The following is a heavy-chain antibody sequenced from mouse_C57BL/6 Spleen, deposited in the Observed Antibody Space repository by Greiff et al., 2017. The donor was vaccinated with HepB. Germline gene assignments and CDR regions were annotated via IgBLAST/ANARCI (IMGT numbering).Heavy chain of an antibody. CDR2: ISGGGGNT. CDR1: GFTFSSYT. D-gene: IGHD1-1*01. V-gene: IGHV5-9*01. CDR3: ARDYYGRGYFDV. J-gene: IGHJ1*03. Sequence: EVHLVESGGGLVKPGGSLKLSCAASGFTFSSYTMSWVRQTPEKRLEWVATISGGGGNTYYPDSVKGRFTISRDNAKNTLYLQMSSLRSEDTALYYCARDYYGRGYFDVWGTGTTVTVSS.